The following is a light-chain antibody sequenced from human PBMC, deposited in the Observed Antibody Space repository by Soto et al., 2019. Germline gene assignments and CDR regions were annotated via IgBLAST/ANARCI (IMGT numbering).Light chain of an antibody. Sequence: EIVLTQSPATLSVSPGGRATLSCRASQNVMYNLAWYQQKPGQAPRLLVYGASTRATDAPPRFRGSGSGTEFSLTISSLQSEDYATDFCQQNSSWPRTFGQGSRVEIK. CDR2: GAS. CDR1: QNVMYN. J-gene: IGKJ1*01. CDR3: QQNSSWPRT. V-gene: IGKV3-15*01.